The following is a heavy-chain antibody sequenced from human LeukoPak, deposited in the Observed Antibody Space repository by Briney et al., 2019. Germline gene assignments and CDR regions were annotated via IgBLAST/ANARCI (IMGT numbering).Heavy chain of an antibody. V-gene: IGHV3-53*01. D-gene: IGHD3-22*01. CDR3: ALGRQDYYDSSGYYYEYYYMDV. J-gene: IGHJ6*03. CDR1: GFTDSINY. CDR2: IYNCGST. Sequence: PGGSLRLSCAASGFTDSINYMSWVRQAPGEGLEGVSVIYNCGSTYYPDSVKGRFTISRDNSKNTLYLQMNRLRAEETAVYYCALGRQDYYDSSGYYYEYYYMDVWGKGTTVTISS.